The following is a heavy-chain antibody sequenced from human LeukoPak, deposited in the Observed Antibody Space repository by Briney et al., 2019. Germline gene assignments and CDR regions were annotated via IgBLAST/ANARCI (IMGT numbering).Heavy chain of an antibody. V-gene: IGHV1-69*05. CDR3: ARAYCSGGSCRPYYFDY. CDR1: GGSFSSYA. D-gene: IGHD2-15*01. Sequence: SVKVSCKASGGSFSSYAISWVRQAPGQGLEWMGGIIPIFGTANYAQKFQGRVTITTDESTSTAYMELSSLRSEDTAVYYCARAYCSGGSCRPYYFDYWGQGTLVTVSS. CDR2: IIPIFGTA. J-gene: IGHJ4*02.